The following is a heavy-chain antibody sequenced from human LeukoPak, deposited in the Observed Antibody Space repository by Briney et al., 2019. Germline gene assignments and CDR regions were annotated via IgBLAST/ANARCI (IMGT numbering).Heavy chain of an antibody. CDR2: IYYSGST. J-gene: IGHJ5*02. Sequence: SETLSLTCTVSGGSISSSSYYWGWIRQPPGKGLEWIGSIYYSGSTYYNPSLKSRVTISVDTSKNQFSLKLSSVTAADTAVYYCARHRLYGSGKFQWSDPWGQGTLVTVSS. CDR1: GGSISSSSYY. D-gene: IGHD3-10*01. V-gene: IGHV4-39*01. CDR3: ARHRLYGSGKFQWSDP.